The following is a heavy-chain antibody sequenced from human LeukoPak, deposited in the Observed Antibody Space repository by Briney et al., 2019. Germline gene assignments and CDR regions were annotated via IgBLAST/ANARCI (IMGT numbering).Heavy chain of an antibody. V-gene: IGHV1-2*02. CDR2: INPNSGGT. CDR1: GYTFTGYY. D-gene: IGHD2-15*01. CDR3: ARDQGIWADYYYYYYMDV. J-gene: IGHJ6*03. Sequence: GASVKVSCKASGYTFTGYYMHWVRQAPGQGLEWMGWINPNSGGTNYAQKFQGRVTVTRDTSISTAYMELSRLRSDDTAVYYCARDQGIWADYYYYYYMDVWGKGTTVTVSS.